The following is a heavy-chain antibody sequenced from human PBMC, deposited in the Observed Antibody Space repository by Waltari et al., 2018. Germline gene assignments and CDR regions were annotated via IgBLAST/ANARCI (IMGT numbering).Heavy chain of an antibody. Sequence: QVQLQESGPGLVKPSGTLSVTCAVSVDSMSPTYRWSGLRQPPGKGLEWIGQIHGSGRSNYNPSLESRVTVSIDTSTNQVSLRVTSATAADTAVYYCARDRGRGLFLDSWGQGTLVTVSP. D-gene: IGHD2-15*01. J-gene: IGHJ4*02. CDR1: VDSMSPTYR. V-gene: IGHV4-4*02. CDR2: IHGSGRS. CDR3: ARDRGRGLFLDS.